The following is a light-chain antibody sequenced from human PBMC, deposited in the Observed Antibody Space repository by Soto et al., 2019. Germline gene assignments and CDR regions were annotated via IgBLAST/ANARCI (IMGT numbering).Light chain of an antibody. V-gene: IGKV3-15*01. J-gene: IGKJ4*01. CDR2: GAS. CDR3: QQNNKWPPVT. CDR1: QTISND. Sequence: EVVMPQSPATVSVSPGEGVTLSCRASQTISNDLAWYQQKPGQAPRLLIYGASTRATGVPARFSGGGSGTEFTLTISSLQSEDFAFYYCQQNNKWPPVTFGGGTKVESK.